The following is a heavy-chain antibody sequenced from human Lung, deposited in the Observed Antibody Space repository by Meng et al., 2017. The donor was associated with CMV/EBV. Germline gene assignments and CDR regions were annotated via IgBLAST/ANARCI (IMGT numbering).Heavy chain of an antibody. Sequence: LTXAASGFTFSSYGMHWVRQAPGKGLEWVAFIRYDGSNKYYADSVKGRFTISRDNSKNTLYLQMNSLRAEDTAAYYCAKVRVGHCSSTSCDDYWGQGTLVTVSS. V-gene: IGHV3-30*02. CDR2: IRYDGSNK. CDR3: AKVRVGHCSSTSCDDY. D-gene: IGHD2-2*01. J-gene: IGHJ4*02. CDR1: GFTFSSYG.